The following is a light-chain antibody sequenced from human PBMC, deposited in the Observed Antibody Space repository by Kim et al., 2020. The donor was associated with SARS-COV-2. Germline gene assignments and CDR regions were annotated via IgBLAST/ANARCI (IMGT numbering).Light chain of an antibody. V-gene: IGKV3-15*01. CDR1: QNIASN. Sequence: VSPGERATLSCRASQNIASNLAGYQQKPGQAPRLLIYGASTRATGVPARFGGSGSGTEFTLTISSLQSEDFAIYYCQLYNHWPLTFGQGTKVDIK. CDR2: GAS. J-gene: IGKJ1*01. CDR3: QLYNHWPLT.